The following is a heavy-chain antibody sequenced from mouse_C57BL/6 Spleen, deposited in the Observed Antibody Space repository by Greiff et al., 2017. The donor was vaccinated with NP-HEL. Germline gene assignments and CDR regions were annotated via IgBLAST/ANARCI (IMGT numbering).Heavy chain of an antibody. D-gene: IGHD4-1*01. CDR3: ARDDWGRFAY. CDR1: GFTFSSYA. V-gene: IGHV5-4*01. CDR2: ISDGGSYT. Sequence: EVNLVESGGGLVKPGGSLKLSCAASGFTFSSYAMSWVRQTPEKRLEWVATISDGGSYTYYPDNVKGRFTISRDNAKNNLYLQMSHLKSEDTAMYYCARDDWGRFAYWGQGTLVTVSA. J-gene: IGHJ3*01.